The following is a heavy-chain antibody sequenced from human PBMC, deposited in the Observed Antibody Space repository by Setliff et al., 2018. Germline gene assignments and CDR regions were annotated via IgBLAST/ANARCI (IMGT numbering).Heavy chain of an antibody. Sequence: GASVKVSCKASGYTFTSYDINWVRQATGQGLEWMGWMNPNSGNTGYAQKFQGRVTMTRNTSISTAYMELSSLRTEDSAVYYCAREGVDTRSSTDYRYYMDVWGKGTTVTVSS. D-gene: IGHD5-18*01. CDR2: MNPNSGNT. CDR1: GYTFTSYD. CDR3: AREGVDTRSSTDYRYYMDV. J-gene: IGHJ6*03. V-gene: IGHV1-8*01.